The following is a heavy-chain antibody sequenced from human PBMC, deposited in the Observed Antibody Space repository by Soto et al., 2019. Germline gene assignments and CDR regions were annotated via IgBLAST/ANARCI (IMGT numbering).Heavy chain of an antibody. CDR3: AKGGVVRGSNYDYFDP. D-gene: IGHD3-10*01. CDR2: TYYRSKWYI. CDR1: GDSVSGNTAG. Sequence: PSQTLSLTCAISGDSVSGNTAGWSWIRQSPSRGLEWLGRTYYRSKWYIDYAVSVRSRITIAPDTSKNQFSLQLNSVTPDDTAVYYCAKGGVVRGSNYDYFDPWGQGILVNVSS. J-gene: IGHJ5*02. V-gene: IGHV6-1*01.